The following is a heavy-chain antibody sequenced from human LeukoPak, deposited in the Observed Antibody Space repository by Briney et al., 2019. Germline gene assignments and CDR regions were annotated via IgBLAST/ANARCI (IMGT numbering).Heavy chain of an antibody. CDR2: IIPILGIA. CDR3: APWNYYDSSGPLGY. CDR1: GGTFISYA. J-gene: IGHJ4*02. V-gene: IGHV1-69*04. D-gene: IGHD3-22*01. Sequence: SVKVSFKASGGTFISYAISWVRQAPGQGLEWMGRIIPILGIANYAQKFQGRVTITADKSTSTAYMELSSLRSEDTAVYYCAPWNYYDSSGPLGYWGQGTLVTVSS.